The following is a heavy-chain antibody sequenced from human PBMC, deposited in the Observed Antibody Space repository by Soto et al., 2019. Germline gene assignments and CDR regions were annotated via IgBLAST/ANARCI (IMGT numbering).Heavy chain of an antibody. CDR2: IYYSGST. CDR3: ARKNRSGYYYDGGSLGLDY. Sequence: SETLSLTCTVSGGSISSGGYYWSWIRQHPGKGLEWIGYIYYSGSTYYSPSLKSRVTISVDTSKNQFSLKLSSVTAADTAVYYCARKNRSGYYYDGGSLGLDYWGQGTLVTVSS. J-gene: IGHJ4*02. CDR1: GGSISSGGYY. D-gene: IGHD3-22*01. V-gene: IGHV4-31*03.